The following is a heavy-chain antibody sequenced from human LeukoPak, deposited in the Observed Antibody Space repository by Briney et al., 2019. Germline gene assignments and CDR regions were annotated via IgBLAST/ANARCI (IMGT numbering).Heavy chain of an antibody. D-gene: IGHD6-19*01. CDR3: ATHQGSGWYEEVGY. Sequence: ASVKVSCKVSGYTLTELSMHWVRQAPGKGLEWTGGFDPEDGETIYAQKFQGRVTMTEDTSTDTAYMELSSLRSEDTAVYYCATHQGSGWYEEVGYWGQGTLVTVSS. V-gene: IGHV1-24*01. CDR2: FDPEDGET. CDR1: GYTLTELS. J-gene: IGHJ4*02.